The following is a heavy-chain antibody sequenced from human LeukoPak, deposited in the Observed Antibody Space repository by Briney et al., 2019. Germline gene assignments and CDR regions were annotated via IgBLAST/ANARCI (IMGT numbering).Heavy chain of an antibody. J-gene: IGHJ5*02. D-gene: IGHD2-2*01. Sequence: SGPTLVKPTQTLTLTCTFSGFSLSTSGVGVGWLRQPPGKALEWLALIYWNDDKRYSPSLKSRLTITKDTSKNQVVLTMTNMDPVDTATYYFAHSREDIVVVPAAIVTLNWFDPWGQGTLVPVSS. CDR3: AHSREDIVVVPAAIVTLNWFDP. CDR2: IYWNDDK. CDR1: GFSLSTSGVG. V-gene: IGHV2-5*01.